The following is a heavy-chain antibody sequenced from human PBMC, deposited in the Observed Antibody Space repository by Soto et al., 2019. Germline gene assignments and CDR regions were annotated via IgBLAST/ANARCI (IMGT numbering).Heavy chain of an antibody. CDR2: IIPIFGTA. J-gene: IGHJ5*02. V-gene: IGHV1-69*01. D-gene: IGHD2-2*01. Sequence: QVQLVQSGAEVKKPGSSVKVSCKASGGTFSSYAISWVRQAPGQGLEWMGGIIPIFGTANYAQKFQCRVTITADESTSTAYMELSSLRSEDTAVYYCARDFHSVPAATYNWFDPWGQGTLVTVSS. CDR3: ARDFHSVPAATYNWFDP. CDR1: GGTFSSYA.